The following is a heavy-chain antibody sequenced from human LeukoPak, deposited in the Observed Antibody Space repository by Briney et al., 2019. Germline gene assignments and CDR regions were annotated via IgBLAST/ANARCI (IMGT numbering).Heavy chain of an antibody. CDR1: GYTFTSYY. CDR2: INPSGGST. V-gene: IGHV1-46*01. Sequence: ASVKVSCKASGYTFTSYYMHWVRQAPGQGLEWMGIINPSGGSTSYAQKFQGRVTMTRDTSTSTVYMQLSSLRSGDTAVYHCAREVAAAGTIDYWGQGTLVTVSS. J-gene: IGHJ4*02. CDR3: AREVAAAGTIDY. D-gene: IGHD6-13*01.